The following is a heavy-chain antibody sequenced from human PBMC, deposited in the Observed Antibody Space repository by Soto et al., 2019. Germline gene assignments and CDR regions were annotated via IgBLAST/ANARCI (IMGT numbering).Heavy chain of an antibody. CDR2: SSNSGTFS. Sequence: TGGSLRLSCEGSGFTFSDYYISWIRQAPGKGLEWISYSSNSGTFSRYADSVKGRFSISRDNTKNLLYLQMNSLRAEDTAVYYCARSGDNYNRLDYWAQGTPVTVSS. CDR1: GFTFSDYY. CDR3: ARSGDNYNRLDY. V-gene: IGHV3-11*06. J-gene: IGHJ4*02. D-gene: IGHD1-1*01.